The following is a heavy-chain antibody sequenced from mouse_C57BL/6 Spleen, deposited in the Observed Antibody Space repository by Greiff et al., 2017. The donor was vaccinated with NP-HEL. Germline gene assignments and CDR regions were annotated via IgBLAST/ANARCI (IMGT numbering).Heavy chain of an antibody. V-gene: IGHV10-1*01. J-gene: IGHJ4*01. CDR3: VRQPFLYAMDY. CDR1: GFSFTTYA. Sequence: EVKLVESGGGLVQPKGSLKLSCAASGFSFTTYAMNWVRQAPGKGLEWVARIRSKSNNYATYYADSVKDRFTISRDDSESMLYLQMNNLKTEDTAMYYCVRQPFLYAMDYWGQGTSVTVSS. CDR2: IRSKSNNYAT.